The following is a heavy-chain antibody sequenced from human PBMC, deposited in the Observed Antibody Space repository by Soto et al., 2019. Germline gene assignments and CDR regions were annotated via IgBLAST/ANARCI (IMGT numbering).Heavy chain of an antibody. V-gene: IGHV4-31*03. CDR2: IYYSGST. J-gene: IGHJ4*02. D-gene: IGHD1-26*01. CDR3: AREGGIVGATAADY. CDR1: GGSISSGCYY. Sequence: QVQLQESVPGLVKPSQTLSLTCTVSGGSISSGCYYWSWIRQHPGKGLEWIGYIYYSGSTYYNPTLNSRVTISVDTSKNQFSLKLRSVTAADTAVYYCAREGGIVGATAADYWGQGTLVTVSS.